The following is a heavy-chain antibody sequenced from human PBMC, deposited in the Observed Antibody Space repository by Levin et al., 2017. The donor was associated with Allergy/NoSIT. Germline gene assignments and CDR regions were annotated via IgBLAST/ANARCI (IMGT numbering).Heavy chain of an antibody. D-gene: IGHD6-19*01. CDR2: IYPGDSDT. CDR1: GYSFTSYW. J-gene: IGHJ4*02. CDR3: ARSLAGVDSSGLADY. V-gene: IGHV5-51*01. Sequence: PGGSLRLSCKGSGYSFTSYWIGWVRQMPGKGLEWMGIIYPGDSDTRYSPSFQGQVTISADKSISTAYLQWSSLKASDTAMYYCARSLAGVDSSGLADYWGQGTLVTVSS.